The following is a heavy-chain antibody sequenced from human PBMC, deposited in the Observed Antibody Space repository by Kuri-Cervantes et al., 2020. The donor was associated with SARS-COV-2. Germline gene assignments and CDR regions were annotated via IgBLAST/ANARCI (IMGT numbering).Heavy chain of an antibody. V-gene: IGHV4-34*01. CDR1: GGSFSGYY. D-gene: IGHD2-2*02. CDR3: ARDRVVVVPAAISVNYYGMDV. CDR2: INHSGST. J-gene: IGHJ6*02. Sequence: GSLRLSCAVYGGSFSGYYWSWIRQPPGKGLEWIGEINHSGSTNYNPSLKSRVTISVDTSKNQFSLKLSSVTAADTAVYYCARDRVVVVPAAISVNYYGMDVWGQGTTVTVSS.